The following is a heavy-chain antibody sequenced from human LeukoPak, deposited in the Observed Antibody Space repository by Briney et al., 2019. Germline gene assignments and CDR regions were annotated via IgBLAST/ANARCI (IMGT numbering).Heavy chain of an antibody. CDR2: ISAYNGNT. V-gene: IGHV1-18*01. CDR3: AREITLYYDSSGYDY. D-gene: IGHD3-22*01. Sequence: ASVKVSCKASGYTFTSYGISWVRQAPGQGLEWMGWISAYNGNTNCAQKLQGRVTMTTDTSTSTAYMELRSLRSDDTAVYYCAREITLYYDSSGYDYWGQGTLVTVSS. J-gene: IGHJ4*02. CDR1: GYTFTSYG.